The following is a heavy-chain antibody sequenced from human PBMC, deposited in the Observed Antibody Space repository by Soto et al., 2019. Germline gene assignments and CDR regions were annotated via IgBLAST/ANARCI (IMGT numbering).Heavy chain of an antibody. D-gene: IGHD6-25*01. Sequence: GGSLRLSCAGSGFTFRMFAMTWVRQAPGKGLEWVSYISGGGGSSTYYAGSVEGRFTISRDNSRNTLYLQMNNLRAEDTAVYYCAKDEGQSAAGTFDYWGQGSLVTVSS. CDR3: AKDEGQSAAGTFDY. J-gene: IGHJ4*02. CDR2: ISGGGGSST. CDR1: GFTFRMFA. V-gene: IGHV3-23*01.